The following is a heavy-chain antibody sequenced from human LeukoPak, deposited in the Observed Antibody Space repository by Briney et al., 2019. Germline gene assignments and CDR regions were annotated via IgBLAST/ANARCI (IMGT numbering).Heavy chain of an antibody. D-gene: IGHD3-22*01. CDR2: IRSKAYGGTT. V-gene: IGHV3-49*04. Sequence: GGSLRLSCTASGFTFGDYAMSWVRQAPGKGLEWVGFIRSKAYGGTTEYAASVKGRFTISRDDSKSIAYLQMNSLKTEDTAVYYCTKLRDYDSSGYYYFDYWGQGTLVTVSS. CDR1: GFTFGDYA. CDR3: TKLRDYDSSGYYYFDY. J-gene: IGHJ4*02.